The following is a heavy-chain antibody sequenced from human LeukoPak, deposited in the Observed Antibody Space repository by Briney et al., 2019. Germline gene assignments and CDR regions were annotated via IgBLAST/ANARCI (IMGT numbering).Heavy chain of an antibody. D-gene: IGHD3-10*02. CDR2: IKQDGSEK. V-gene: IGHV3-7*01. J-gene: IGHJ6*03. CDR3: AELGITMIGGV. Sequence: PGGSLRLSCAASGFTFNNYWMTWVRQAPGMGLEWVANIKQDGSEKYYVDSVKGRFTISRDIAKNSLYLQMNSLRAEDTAVYYCAELGITMIGGVWGKGTTVTASS. CDR1: GFTFNNYW.